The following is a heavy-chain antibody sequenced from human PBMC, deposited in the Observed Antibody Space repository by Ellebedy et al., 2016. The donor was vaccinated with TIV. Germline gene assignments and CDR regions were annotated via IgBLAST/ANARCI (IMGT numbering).Heavy chain of an antibody. J-gene: IGHJ5*02. CDR3: ARDRRYYDNSGRNWLDP. CDR2: INPNSGGT. CDR1: GYTFTGYY. Sequence: ASVKVSCKASGYTFTGYYMHWVRQAPGQGLEWMGWINPNSGGTNYAQKFQGRVTMTRDTSISTAYMELSRLTSDDTAVYYCARDRRYYDNSGRNWLDPWGQGTLVTVSA. V-gene: IGHV1-2*02. D-gene: IGHD3-22*01.